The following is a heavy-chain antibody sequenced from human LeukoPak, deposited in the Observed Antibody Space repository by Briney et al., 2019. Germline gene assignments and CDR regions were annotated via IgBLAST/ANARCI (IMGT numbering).Heavy chain of an antibody. J-gene: IGHJ4*02. CDR2: MHYSGST. CDR1: GGSISGTTFY. V-gene: IGHV4-39*01. Sequence: SETLSLTCTVSGGSISGTTFYWGWIRQPPGKGLEWIGSMHYSGSTYYNPSPKSRVTISVDTSKNQFSLKLSSVTGEDTAVYYCARSNSVAGTIWGQGTLVTVSS. D-gene: IGHD6-19*01. CDR3: ARSNSVAGTI.